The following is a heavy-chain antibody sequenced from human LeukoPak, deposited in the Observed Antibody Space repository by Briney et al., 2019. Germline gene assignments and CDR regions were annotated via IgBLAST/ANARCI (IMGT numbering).Heavy chain of an antibody. CDR1: GFTFSSYE. CDR3: ARAATVTAESAFGY. Sequence: GGSLRLSCAASGFTFSSYEMNWVRQASGKGLEWVGRIRSKANSYATAYAASVKGRFTISRDNSKHTLYLQMGSLRTEDMAVYYCARAATVTAESAFGYWGQGTLVTVSS. J-gene: IGHJ4*02. D-gene: IGHD4-17*01. CDR2: IRSKANSYAT. V-gene: IGHV3-73*01.